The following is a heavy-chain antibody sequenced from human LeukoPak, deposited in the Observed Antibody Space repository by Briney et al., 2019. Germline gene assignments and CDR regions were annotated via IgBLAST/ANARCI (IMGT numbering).Heavy chain of an antibody. CDR1: GYTLTELS. J-gene: IGHJ4*02. Sequence: ASVRLSCEVSGYTLTELSMHWVRQAPGKGLEWVGDFAPDDGETIYAQKFQGRVTMTEHTSTDTAYMELSSLRSEDTAVYYCATVRVMITFGGVERDYWGQGTLVTVSS. D-gene: IGHD3-16*01. CDR3: ATVRVMITFGGVERDY. CDR2: FAPDDGET. V-gene: IGHV1-24*01.